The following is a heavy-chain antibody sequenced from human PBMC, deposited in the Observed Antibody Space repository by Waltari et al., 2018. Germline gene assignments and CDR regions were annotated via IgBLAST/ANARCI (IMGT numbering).Heavy chain of an antibody. CDR3: ARPGRVGGGSLMGLDY. D-gene: IGHD2-15*01. V-gene: IGHV4-39*01. Sequence: QLHLQDSGPGLGKPSETLSHTRSVSGDPISCSCFYWCWFRQPPGKGLEWIGSFSYDANTYYNPSLKSRITISVDTSKNQFSLQLRSVTAADTAIYYCARPGRVGGGSLMGLDYWGQGTLVTVSS. J-gene: IGHJ4*02. CDR2: FSYDANT. CDR1: GDPISCSCFY.